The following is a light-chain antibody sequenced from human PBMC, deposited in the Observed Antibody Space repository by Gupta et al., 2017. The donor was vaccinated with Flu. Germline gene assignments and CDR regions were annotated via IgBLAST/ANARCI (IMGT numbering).Light chain of an antibody. J-gene: IGLJ2*01. CDR3: RSCTIIITVV. CDR2: GVT. V-gene: IGLV2-14*01. Sequence: QSALTQPSSFASPPGPSISISFTGTSSDIGSYNYVSCYQQHPGKAPTLLIYGVTNRPPGVSDRFSCSKSDDTASLTISGLQAEDEADYYCRSCTIIITVVFCGGTNLPVL. CDR1: SSDIGSYNY.